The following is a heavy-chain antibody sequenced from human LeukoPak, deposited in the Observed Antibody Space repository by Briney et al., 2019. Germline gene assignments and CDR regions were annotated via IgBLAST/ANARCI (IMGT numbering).Heavy chain of an antibody. J-gene: IGHJ5*02. V-gene: IGHV4-34*01. Sequence: SETLSLTCAVSGGSLSGYYWSWIRQPPGKGLEWIGEIYHSGSTNYNPSLKSRVTISVDTSKNQFSLKLSSVSTASTGVYADARGPYCGGGSCHRQYHWFDAWGQGTVVTVSS. D-gene: IGHD2-15*01. CDR1: GGSLSGYY. CDR3: ARGPYCGGGSCHRQYHWFDA. CDR2: IYHSGST.